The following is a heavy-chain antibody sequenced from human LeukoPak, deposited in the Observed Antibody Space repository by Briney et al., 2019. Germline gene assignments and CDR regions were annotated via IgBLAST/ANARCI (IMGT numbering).Heavy chain of an antibody. CDR3: ARDRIGSGSAIDY. CDR2: INHSGST. CDR1: GGSFSGYY. D-gene: IGHD2-21*01. V-gene: IGHV4-34*01. Sequence: SETLSLTCAVYGGSFSGYYWSWIRQPPGKGLEWIGEINHSGSTNYNPSLKSRVTISVDTSKNQFSLKLSSVTAADTAVYYCARDRIGSGSAIDYWGQGTLVTVSS. J-gene: IGHJ4*02.